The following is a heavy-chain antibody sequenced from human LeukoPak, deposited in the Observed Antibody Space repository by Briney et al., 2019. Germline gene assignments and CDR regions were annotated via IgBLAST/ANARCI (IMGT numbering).Heavy chain of an antibody. CDR3: ARDIESDTRDY. CDR2: ISRRGVI. J-gene: IGHJ4*02. V-gene: IGHV3-69-1*02. Sequence: GATLRLSCGASGPAFFTHNFHWFRQARAKGLEWVAFISRRGVIHYADSVKGRFTISRDNAQNSLFLQMNSLRVEDTALYYCARDIESDTRDYWGQGTLVIVSS. CDR1: GPAFFTHN.